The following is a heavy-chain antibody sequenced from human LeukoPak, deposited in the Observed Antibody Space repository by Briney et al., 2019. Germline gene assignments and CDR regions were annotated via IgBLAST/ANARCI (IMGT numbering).Heavy chain of an antibody. CDR2: ISWNSGSI. CDR3: AKEGGKYCSSTSCYWDY. D-gene: IGHD2-2*01. CDR1: GFTFDDYA. V-gene: IGHV3-9*01. Sequence: PGRSLRLSCAASGFTFDDYAMHWVRQAPGKGLEWVSGISWNSGSISYADSVKGRFTISRDNAKNSLYLQMNSLRAEDTALYYCAKEGGKYCSSTSCYWDYWGQGTLVTVSS. J-gene: IGHJ4*02.